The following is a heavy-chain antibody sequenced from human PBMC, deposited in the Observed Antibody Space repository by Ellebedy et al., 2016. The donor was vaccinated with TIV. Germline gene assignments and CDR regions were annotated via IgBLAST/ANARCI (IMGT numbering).Heavy chain of an antibody. J-gene: IGHJ4*02. V-gene: IGHV1-2*02. CDR1: GYTFTGYY. Sequence: AASVKVSCKASGYTFTGYYMHWVRQAPGQGLEWMGWINPNSGDTKYAQKFQGRVTVTRDTSISPAYMELSSLRSDDTAVYYCARDRTHAYWGQGTLVTVSS. D-gene: IGHD2-2*01. CDR2: INPNSGDT. CDR3: ARDRTHAY.